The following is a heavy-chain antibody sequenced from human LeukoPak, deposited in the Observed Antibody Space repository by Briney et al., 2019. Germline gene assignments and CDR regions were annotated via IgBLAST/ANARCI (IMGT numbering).Heavy chain of an antibody. Sequence: SETLPLTCAVYGGSFSGYYWSWIRQPPGKGLEWIGEINHSGSTNYNPSLKSRVTISVDTSKNQFSLKLSSVTAADTAVYYCARGLRWQGTFQHWGQGTLATVSS. V-gene: IGHV4-34*01. J-gene: IGHJ1*01. CDR3: ARGLRWQGTFQH. CDR1: GGSFSGYY. D-gene: IGHD4-23*01. CDR2: INHSGST.